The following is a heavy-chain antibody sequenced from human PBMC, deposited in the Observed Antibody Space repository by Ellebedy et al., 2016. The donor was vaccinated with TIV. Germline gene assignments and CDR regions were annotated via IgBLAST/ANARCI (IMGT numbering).Heavy chain of an antibody. J-gene: IGHJ5*02. Sequence: ASVKVSCKASGYTFTTYGVNWVRQAPGHGLEWMGWISVNNGTTRYAQNVQGRVTMTADTSTTTAHMELRSLRPDDTAVYFCARGNCDATTRYDVMGWFDLWGQGTLVTVSS. CDR1: GYTFTTYG. CDR3: ARGNCDATTRYDVMGWFDL. D-gene: IGHD3-22*01. V-gene: IGHV1-18*01. CDR2: ISVNNGTT.